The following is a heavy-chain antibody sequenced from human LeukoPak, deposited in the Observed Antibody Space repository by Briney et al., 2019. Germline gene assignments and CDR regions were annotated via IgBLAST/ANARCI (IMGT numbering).Heavy chain of an antibody. CDR1: GGSISSYY. CDR2: IYYSGST. V-gene: IGHV4-59*08. Sequence: SETLSLTCTVSGGSISSYYWSWIRQPPGKGLEWIGYIYYSGSTNYNPSLKSRVTISVDTSKNQFSLNLSSVTAADTAVYYCARQEIGLRSFDPWGQGTLVIVSS. J-gene: IGHJ5*02. D-gene: IGHD3/OR15-3a*01. CDR3: ARQEIGLRSFDP.